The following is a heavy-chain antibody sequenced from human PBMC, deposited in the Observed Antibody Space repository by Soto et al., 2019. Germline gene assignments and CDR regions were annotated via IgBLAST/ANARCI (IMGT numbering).Heavy chain of an antibody. CDR1: GFTFDDYA. CDR2: ISWNSGSI. D-gene: IGHD6-13*01. Sequence: SVRPSCAASGFTFDDYAMHWVRQAAGKGLEWVSGISWNSGSIGYADSVKGRFTISRDNAKNSLYLQMNSLRAEDTALYYCAKATHPIAAAGNSETFDYWGQGTLVTVSS. CDR3: AKATHPIAAAGNSETFDY. V-gene: IGHV3-9*01. J-gene: IGHJ4*02.